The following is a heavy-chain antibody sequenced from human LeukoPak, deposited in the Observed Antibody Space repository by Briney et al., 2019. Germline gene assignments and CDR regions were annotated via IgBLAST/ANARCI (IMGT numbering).Heavy chain of an antibody. CDR2: MCYSGST. CDR1: GDSISSYC. Sequence: SETLSLTCTVAGDSISSYCWSWVRQPPGKGLEWIGSMCYSGSTNYNPSLKSRVTISIDTSKNQFSLKLSSVTAADTAVYYCARRVVESAVITERNWFDPWGQGTLVTVS. D-gene: IGHD4-11*01. J-gene: IGHJ5*02. V-gene: IGHV4-59*08. CDR3: ARRVVESAVITERNWFDP.